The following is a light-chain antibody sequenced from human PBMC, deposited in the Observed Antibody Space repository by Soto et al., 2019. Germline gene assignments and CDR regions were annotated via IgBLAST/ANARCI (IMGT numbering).Light chain of an antibody. J-gene: IGKJ1*01. V-gene: IGKV1-5*01. CDR3: QQYNSYWT. CDR1: QSISSW. Sequence: IRMTQSPSSFSASTGDRVTITCRASQSISSWLAWYQQKPGKAPKLLIYDASSLESGVPSRFSGSGSGTEFTLTISSLQPDDFATYYCQQYNSYWTFGQGTKV. CDR2: DAS.